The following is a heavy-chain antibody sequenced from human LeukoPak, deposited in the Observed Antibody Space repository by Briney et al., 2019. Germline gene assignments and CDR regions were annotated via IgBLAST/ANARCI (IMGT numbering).Heavy chain of an antibody. Sequence: SETLSLTCTVSGGSISSGDYYWSWIRQPPGKGLEWIGYMYYSGSTYYNPSLKSRVTISADTSKNQFSLKLSSVTAADTAVYYCVRRMVGAIRPFDYWGQGTLVTVSS. CDR2: MYYSGST. CDR1: GGSISSGDYY. D-gene: IGHD1-26*01. V-gene: IGHV4-30-4*01. CDR3: VRRMVGAIRPFDY. J-gene: IGHJ4*02.